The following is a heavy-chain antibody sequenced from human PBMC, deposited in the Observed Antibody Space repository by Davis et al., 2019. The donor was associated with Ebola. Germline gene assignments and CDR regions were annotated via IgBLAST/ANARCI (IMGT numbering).Heavy chain of an antibody. Sequence: PGGSLRLSCVASEFTFRSYWFHWVRQAPGKGLEWVSRIDTAGGMTNYADSVRGRFTISRDISKATVYLQMNSLRVDDTAVYYCARENWGSGFDYWGRGTLVTVSS. CDR1: EFTFRSYW. CDR3: ARENWGSGFDY. CDR2: IDTAGGMT. J-gene: IGHJ4*02. V-gene: IGHV3-74*01. D-gene: IGHD7-27*01.